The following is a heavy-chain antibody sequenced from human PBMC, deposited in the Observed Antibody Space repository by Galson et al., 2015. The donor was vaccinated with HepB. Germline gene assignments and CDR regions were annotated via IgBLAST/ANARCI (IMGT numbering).Heavy chain of an antibody. V-gene: IGHV3-9*01. D-gene: IGHD3-10*01. CDR1: GFTFDDYA. J-gene: IGHJ6*02. CDR3: AKDIEFGATSYYYGMDV. Sequence: SLRLSCAASGFTFDDYAMHWVRHAPGKGLEWVSGISWNSGSIGYADSVKGRFTISRDNAKNSLYLQMNSLRAEDTALYYCAKDIEFGATSYYYGMDVWGQGTTVTVSS. CDR2: ISWNSGSI.